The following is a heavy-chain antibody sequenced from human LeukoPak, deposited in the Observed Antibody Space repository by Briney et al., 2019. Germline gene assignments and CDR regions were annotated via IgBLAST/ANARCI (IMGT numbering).Heavy chain of an antibody. CDR2: IYYSGST. J-gene: IGHJ3*02. CDR1: GGSISSGGYY. V-gene: IGHV4-31*03. Sequence: SETLSLTCTVSGGSISSGGYYWSWIRQHPGKGLEWIGYIYYSGSTYYNPSLKSRVTISVDTSKNQFSLKLSPVTAAENDVYYCARDSIGGNYAFDIWGQGTMVTVSS. CDR3: ARDSIGGNYAFDI. D-gene: IGHD4-23*01.